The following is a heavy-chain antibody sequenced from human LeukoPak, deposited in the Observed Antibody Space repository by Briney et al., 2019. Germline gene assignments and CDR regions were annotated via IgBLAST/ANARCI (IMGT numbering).Heavy chain of an antibody. V-gene: IGHV4-31*03. D-gene: IGHD3-3*01. CDR3: TRDNDFWSGYYSFDF. CDR1: GDSINSAAYY. Sequence: SETLSLTCTVSGDSINSAAYYWSWIRQHPGKGLEWIGYIYYSGSTSYNPSLQSRVTISIDTSKNQFSLKLSSVTAADTAVYYCTRDNDFWSGYYSFDFWGRGTLVTVSS. J-gene: IGHJ4*02. CDR2: IYYSGST.